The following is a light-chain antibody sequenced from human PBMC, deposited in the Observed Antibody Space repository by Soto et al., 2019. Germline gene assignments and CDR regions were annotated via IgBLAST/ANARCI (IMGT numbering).Light chain of an antibody. Sequence: QSALTQPASVSGYPGPSITISCTGRSSDVGGYNYVSWYQQHPGKAPKFMIYEVRRRPSGVSNRFSGSKSGNTASLTVSGLQAEDEADYYCSSYTTSNTYVFGTGTKVTVL. J-gene: IGLJ1*01. CDR3: SSYTTSNTYV. CDR2: EVR. V-gene: IGLV2-14*01. CDR1: SSDVGGYNY.